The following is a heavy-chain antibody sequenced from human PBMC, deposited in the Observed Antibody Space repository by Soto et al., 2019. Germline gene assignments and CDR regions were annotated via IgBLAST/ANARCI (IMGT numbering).Heavy chain of an antibody. D-gene: IGHD3-10*01. Sequence: PGESLKISCKGSGYSFTSYWISWVRQMPGKGLEWMGRIDPSDSYTNYSPSFQGHVTISADKSISTAYLQWSSLKASDTAMCYCARLNGLGKLLWFGESRDYYGMDVWGQGTTVTVSS. CDR2: IDPSDSYT. V-gene: IGHV5-10-1*01. CDR1: GYSFTSYW. J-gene: IGHJ6*02. CDR3: ARLNGLGKLLWFGESRDYYGMDV.